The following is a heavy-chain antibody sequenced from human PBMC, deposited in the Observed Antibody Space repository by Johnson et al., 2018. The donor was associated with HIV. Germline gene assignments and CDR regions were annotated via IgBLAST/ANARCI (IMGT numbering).Heavy chain of an antibody. Sequence: VQLVESGGGVVQPGRSLRLSCAASGFTFSSYAMHWVRQAPGKGLEWVSYISRSGTTIYYADSVQGRFTVSRDNAKNSLYLQMNNLRPEDKALYYCVRSYSRTFDIWGQGTMVTVSS. CDR2: ISRSGTTI. CDR3: VRSYSRTFDI. V-gene: IGHV3-48*04. D-gene: IGHD2-21*01. J-gene: IGHJ3*02. CDR1: GFTFSSYA.